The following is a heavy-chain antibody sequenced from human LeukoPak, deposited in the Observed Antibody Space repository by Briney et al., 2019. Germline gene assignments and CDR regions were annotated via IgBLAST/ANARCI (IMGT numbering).Heavy chain of an antibody. J-gene: IGHJ5*02. Sequence: SETLSLTCTVSGYSINSGYYWGWIRQPPGKRLQWIGSRYFSGNPYYNPSLASRVTISVDTSKNQFSLQLSSVTAADTAVYYCARDLGNNWFDPWGQGTLVIVSS. CDR2: RYFSGNP. CDR3: ARDLGNNWFDP. V-gene: IGHV4-38-2*02. CDR1: GYSINSGYY.